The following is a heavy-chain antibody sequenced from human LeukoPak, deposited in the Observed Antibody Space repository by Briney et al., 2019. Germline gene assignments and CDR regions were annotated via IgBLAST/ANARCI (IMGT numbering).Heavy chain of an antibody. J-gene: IGHJ4*02. CDR3: ARGFRDTAMFLDY. Sequence: SGGSLRLSCAASGFTFSSYEMNWVRQAPGKGLEWISAISGSSSNVYYAASVRGRFTISRDNAENSLYLQLNTMRAEDTAVYYCARGFRDTAMFLDYWGQGTLVTVSS. CDR1: GFTFSSYE. V-gene: IGHV3-48*03. CDR2: ISGSSSNV. D-gene: IGHD5-18*01.